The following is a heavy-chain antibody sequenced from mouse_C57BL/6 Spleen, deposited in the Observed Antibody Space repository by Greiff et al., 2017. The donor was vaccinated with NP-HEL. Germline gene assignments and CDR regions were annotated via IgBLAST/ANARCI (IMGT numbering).Heavy chain of an antibody. V-gene: IGHV5-4*01. CDR2: ISDGGSYT. J-gene: IGHJ4*01. CDR3: ARETTRGYYYAMDY. Sequence: EVQLVESGGGLVKPGGSLKLSCAASGFTFSSYAMSWVRQTPEKRLEWVATISDGGSYTYYPDNGKGRFTISRDNAKNNLYLQMSHLKSEDTAMYYCARETTRGYYYAMDYWGQGTSVTVSS. CDR1: GFTFSSYA. D-gene: IGHD2-12*01.